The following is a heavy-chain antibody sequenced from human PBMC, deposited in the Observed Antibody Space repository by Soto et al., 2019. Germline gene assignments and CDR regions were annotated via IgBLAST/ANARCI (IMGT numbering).Heavy chain of an antibody. V-gene: IGHV2-5*01. CDR1: GFSLSTRAVG. Sequence: SGPTLVNPTQTLTLTCTFSGFSLSTRAVGVGWIRQPPGKALEWLALIYWNDDQRYSPSLKNRLTITKDTSKNHVVLTMTNMDPADTATYYCAHRQDPGAFDIWGQGTMVTVSS. J-gene: IGHJ3*02. CDR3: AHRQDPGAFDI. CDR2: IYWNDDQ.